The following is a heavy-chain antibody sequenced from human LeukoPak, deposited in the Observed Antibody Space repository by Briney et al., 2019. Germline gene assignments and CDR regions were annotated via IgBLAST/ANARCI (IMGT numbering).Heavy chain of an antibody. D-gene: IGHD3-10*01. CDR1: GGSFSGYY. J-gene: IGHJ4*02. CDR2: INHSGST. V-gene: IGHV4-34*01. Sequence: SETLSLTCAVYGGSFSGYYWSWIRQPPGKGLEWMGEINHSGSTNYNPSLKSRVTISVDTSKNQFSLKLSSVTAADTAVYYCARVGYYYGSGSRSDYWGQGTLVTVSS. CDR3: ARVGYYYGSGSRSDY.